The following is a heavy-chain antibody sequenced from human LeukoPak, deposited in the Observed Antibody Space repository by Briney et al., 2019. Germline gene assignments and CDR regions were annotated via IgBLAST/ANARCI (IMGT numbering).Heavy chain of an antibody. J-gene: IGHJ4*02. CDR3: ARGPVLLWFGEYFDY. CDR1: GGSFSGYY. D-gene: IGHD3-10*01. Sequence: SETLSLTCAVYGGSFSGYYWSWIRQPPGKGLEWIGEINHSGSTNYNPSLKSRVTISVDTSKNQFSLKLSSVTAADTAVYYCARGPVLLWFGEYFDYWGQGTLVTVSS. CDR2: INHSGST. V-gene: IGHV4-34*01.